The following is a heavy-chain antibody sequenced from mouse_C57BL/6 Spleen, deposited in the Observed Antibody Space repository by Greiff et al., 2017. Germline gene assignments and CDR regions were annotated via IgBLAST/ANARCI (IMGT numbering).Heavy chain of an antibody. CDR1: GYTFTSYW. CDR3: AREGLRRRAMDY. V-gene: IGHV1-55*01. Sequence: QVQLQQPGAELVKPGASVKMSCKASGYTFTSYWITWVKQRPGQGLEWIGDIYLGSGSTNYNEKFKSKATLTVDTSSSTAYMQLSSLTSEDSAVYYCAREGLRRRAMDYWGQGTSVTVSS. D-gene: IGHD2-4*01. J-gene: IGHJ4*01. CDR2: IYLGSGST.